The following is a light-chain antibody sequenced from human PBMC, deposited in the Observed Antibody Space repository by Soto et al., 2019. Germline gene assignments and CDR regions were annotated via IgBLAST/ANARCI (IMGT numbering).Light chain of an antibody. CDR1: QSISSW. J-gene: IGKJ4*01. CDR2: KTH. Sequence: DIQMTQSPSTLSASVGDRVTITCRASQSISSWLAWYQQKPGKAPNLLIYKTHSLESGVPSRFSGIGSGTEFTLTVNSRQTDDFATYYCLQYDSDPFTFGGWTKVEIK. CDR3: LQYDSDPFT. V-gene: IGKV1-5*03.